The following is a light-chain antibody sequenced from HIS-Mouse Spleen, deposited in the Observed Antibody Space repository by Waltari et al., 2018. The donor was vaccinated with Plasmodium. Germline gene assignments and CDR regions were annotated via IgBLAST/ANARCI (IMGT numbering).Light chain of an antibody. CDR3: SAYTSSSVV. Sequence: QSALTQPASVSGSPGPSITIPCTGTSSDVGGYTYVSWYQQHPGKAPKLMIYDGSNRPSGVFNRFSGSKSGNTASLTISGLQAEDEADYYCSAYTSSSVVFGGGTKLTVL. CDR2: DGS. J-gene: IGLJ2*01. CDR1: SSDVGGYTY. V-gene: IGLV2-14*03.